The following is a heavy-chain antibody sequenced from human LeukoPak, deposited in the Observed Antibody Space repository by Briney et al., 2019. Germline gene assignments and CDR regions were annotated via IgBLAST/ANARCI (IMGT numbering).Heavy chain of an antibody. J-gene: IGHJ4*02. CDR3: ARGAAAGTEDY. CDR2: IDPSSTYI. D-gene: IGHD6-13*01. V-gene: IGHV3-21*01. Sequence: PGGSLRLSCAASGFTFRSYSMNWVRQAPGKGLEWVSAIDPSSTYIYYADSVKGRFTISRDNAKNSLYLQMNSLRAEDTAVYYCARGAAAGTEDYWGQGTLVTVSS. CDR1: GFTFRSYS.